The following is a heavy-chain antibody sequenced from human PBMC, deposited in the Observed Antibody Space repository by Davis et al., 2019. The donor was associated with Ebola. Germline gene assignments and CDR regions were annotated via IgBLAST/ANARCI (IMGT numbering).Heavy chain of an antibody. D-gene: IGHD3-10*01. Sequence: SVKVSCKASGGTFSSYAISWVRQAPGQGLEWMGGIIPIFGTANYAQTFQGRVTITADASTSTAYMELSRLRSEDTAVYYCAREWFRESLFDYWGQGTLVTVSS. CDR3: AREWFRESLFDY. J-gene: IGHJ4*02. CDR2: IIPIFGTA. CDR1: GGTFSSYA. V-gene: IGHV1-69*13.